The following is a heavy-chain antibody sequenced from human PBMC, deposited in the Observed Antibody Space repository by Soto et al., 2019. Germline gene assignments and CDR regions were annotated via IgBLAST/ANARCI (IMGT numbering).Heavy chain of an antibody. CDR3: ARESVSVDSYNWNYAHYFDY. CDR1: GFTFSSYS. V-gene: IGHV3-21*01. CDR2: ISSSSSYI. Sequence: EVQLVESGGGLVKPGGSLRLSCAASGFTFSSYSMNWVRQAPGKGLEWVSSISSSSSYIYYADSVKGRFTISRDNAKNSLYLQMNSLRAEDTAVYYCARESVSVDSYNWNYAHYFDYWGQGTLVTVSS. J-gene: IGHJ4*02. D-gene: IGHD1-7*01.